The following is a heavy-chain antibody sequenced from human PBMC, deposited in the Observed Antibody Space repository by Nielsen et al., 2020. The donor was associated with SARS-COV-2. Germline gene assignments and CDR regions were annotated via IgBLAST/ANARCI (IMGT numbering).Heavy chain of an antibody. CDR3: ARRVNGSGSYYNLVDWYFDL. V-gene: IGHV4-59*08. Sequence: SETLSLTCTVSGGSISSYYWSWIRQPPGKGLEWIGYIYYSGSTNYNPSLKSRVTISVDTSKNQFSLKLSSVTAADTAVYYCARRVNGSGSYYNLVDWYFDLWGRGTLVTVSS. J-gene: IGHJ2*01. CDR1: GGSISSYY. CDR2: IYYSGST. D-gene: IGHD3-10*01.